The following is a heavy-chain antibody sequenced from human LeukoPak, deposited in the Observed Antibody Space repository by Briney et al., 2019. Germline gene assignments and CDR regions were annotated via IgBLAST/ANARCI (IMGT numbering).Heavy chain of an antibody. D-gene: IGHD6-6*01. CDR3: ARECRIAARRYYFDY. V-gene: IGHV3-21*01. J-gene: IGHJ4*02. CDR1: GFTFSSYR. CDR2: ISSSSSHI. Sequence: GGSLRLSCAASGFTFSSYRMNWVRQAPGKGLEWVSSISSSSSHIYYADSVKGLFTISRDNAKNSLYLQMNSLRAEDTAVYYCARECRIAARRYYFDYWGQGTLVTVSS.